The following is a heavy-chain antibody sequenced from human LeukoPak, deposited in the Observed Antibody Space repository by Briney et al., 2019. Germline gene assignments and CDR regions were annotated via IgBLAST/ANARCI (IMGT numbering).Heavy chain of an antibody. D-gene: IGHD3-3*01. V-gene: IGHV4-34*01. Sequence: SETLSLTCAVYGGSFSGYYWSWIRKPPGKGLEWIGEINHSGSTNYNPSLKSRVTISVDTSKTQFSLKLSSVTAADTAVYYCARGCGITIFGVVTFGWFDPWGQGTLVTVSS. CDR3: ARGCGITIFGVVTFGWFDP. CDR2: INHSGST. CDR1: GGSFSGYY. J-gene: IGHJ5*02.